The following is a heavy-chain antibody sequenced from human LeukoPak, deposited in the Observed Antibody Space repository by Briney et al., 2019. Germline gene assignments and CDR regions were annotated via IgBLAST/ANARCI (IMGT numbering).Heavy chain of an antibody. V-gene: IGHV4-34*01. CDR3: ARLSIVVPATLGDY. D-gene: IGHD2-2*01. CDR1: GGSFSGYY. Sequence: SETLSLTCAVYGGSFSGYYWSWIRQPPGKGLEWIGEINHSGSTNYNPSLKSRVTISVDTSKNQFSLKLSSVTAADTAVYYCARLSIVVPATLGDYWGQGTLVTVSS. CDR2: INHSGST. J-gene: IGHJ4*02.